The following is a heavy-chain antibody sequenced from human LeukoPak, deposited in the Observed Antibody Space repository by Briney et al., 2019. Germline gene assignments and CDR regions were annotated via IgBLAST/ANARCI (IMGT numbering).Heavy chain of an antibody. V-gene: IGHV3-23*01. J-gene: IGHJ5*02. Sequence: GGSLRLSCAASGFTFSSYAMSWVRQAPGKGQEWVSAISGSGGSTYYADSVKGRFTISRDNSKNTLYLQMNSLRAEDTAVYYCAKGEVVVGTNWFDPWGQGTLVTVSS. CDR2: ISGSGGST. CDR3: AKGEVVVGTNWFDP. D-gene: IGHD2-15*01. CDR1: GFTFSSYA.